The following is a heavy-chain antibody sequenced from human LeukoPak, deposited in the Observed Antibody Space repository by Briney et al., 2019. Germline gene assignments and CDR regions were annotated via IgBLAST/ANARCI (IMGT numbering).Heavy chain of an antibody. Sequence: PGRSLRLSCAASGFTFDDYAMHWVRQAPGKGLEWVSAISGSGGSTYYADSVKGRFTISRDNSKNTLYLQMNSLRAEDTAVYYCAKEAHDFWSGYNVYWGQGTLVTVSS. D-gene: IGHD3-3*01. CDR2: ISGSGGST. V-gene: IGHV3-23*01. CDR1: GFTFDDYA. CDR3: AKEAHDFWSGYNVY. J-gene: IGHJ4*02.